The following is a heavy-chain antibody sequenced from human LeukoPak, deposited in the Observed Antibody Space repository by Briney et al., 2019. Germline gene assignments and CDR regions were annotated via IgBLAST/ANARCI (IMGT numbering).Heavy chain of an antibody. CDR1: RFTFSDAW. J-gene: IGHJ4*02. CDR3: TTGYGTIDF. CDR2: IRSQSDGGTA. D-gene: IGHD2-8*01. V-gene: IGHV3-15*01. Sequence: GGSLRLSCAVSRFTFSDAWMAWVRQAPGKGLEHVGRIRSQSDGGTADYAAPVKDRFTISRDDSNNMVYLYMNNLKIEDTAMYYCTTGYGTIDFWGQGTLVAVSS.